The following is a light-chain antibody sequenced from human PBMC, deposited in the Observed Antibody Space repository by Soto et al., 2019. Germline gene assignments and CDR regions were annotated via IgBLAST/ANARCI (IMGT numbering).Light chain of an antibody. CDR2: ATS. V-gene: IGKV3-15*01. CDR1: QSVTSK. CDR3: QQYNNWPHT. J-gene: IGKJ2*01. Sequence: EIVMTQSPVTLSLSPGDRATLSCRASQSVTSKLAWFQQKPGQAPRLLIYATSTRATGVPARFSGSGSGTEFTLTISSLQSEDFAVYSWQQYNNWPHTFGQGTKLEIK.